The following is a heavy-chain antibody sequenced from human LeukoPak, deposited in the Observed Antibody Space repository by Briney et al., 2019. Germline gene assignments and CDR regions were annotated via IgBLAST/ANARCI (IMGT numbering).Heavy chain of an antibody. J-gene: IGHJ6*02. D-gene: IGHD2-2*02. CDR3: ARVGCSSTSCYTGSSSNYYYYYGMDV. CDR2: INPSGGST. CDR1: GYTFTSYY. V-gene: IGHV1-46*01. Sequence: ASVKVSCKASGYTFTSYYMHWVRQAPGQGLEWMGIINPSGGSTSYAQKFQGRVTMTRDTSTSTVYMELSSLRSEDTAVYYCARVGCSSTSCYTGSSSNYYYYYGMDVWGQGTTVTVSS.